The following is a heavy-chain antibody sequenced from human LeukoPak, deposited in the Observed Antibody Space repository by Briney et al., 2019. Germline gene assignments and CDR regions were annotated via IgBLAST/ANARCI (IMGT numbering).Heavy chain of an antibody. J-gene: IGHJ3*02. CDR3: ARRTYDLWSGDYTGAFDI. CDR2: IYHSGST. CDR1: GYSIISGYY. Sequence: PSETLSLTCTVSGYSIISGYYWGWIRQPPGKGLEWIGSIYHSGSTYYNPSLKSRVTISVDTSKNQFSLKLSSVTAADTAVYYCARRTYDLWSGDYTGAFDIWGQGTMVTVSS. V-gene: IGHV4-38-2*02. D-gene: IGHD3-3*01.